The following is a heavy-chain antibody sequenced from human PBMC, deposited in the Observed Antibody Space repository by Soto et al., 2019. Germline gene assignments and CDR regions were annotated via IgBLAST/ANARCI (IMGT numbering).Heavy chain of an antibody. CDR1: GFTVSSNY. CDR3: TREAGGGNSV. CDR2: IYSGGST. J-gene: IGHJ1*01. Sequence: EVQLVESGGGLVQPGGSLRLSCAASGFTVSSNYMSWVRQAPGKGLEWVSVIYSGGSTYYADSVKGRFTISRHNSKNTLDLQMNSLRAEDTAGYYWTREAGGGNSVWGQGTLVTVSS. V-gene: IGHV3-53*04. D-gene: IGHD2-21*02.